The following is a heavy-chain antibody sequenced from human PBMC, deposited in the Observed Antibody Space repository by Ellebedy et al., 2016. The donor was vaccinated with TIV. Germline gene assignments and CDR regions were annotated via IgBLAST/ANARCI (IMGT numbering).Heavy chain of an antibody. CDR2: MNPNSGNT. J-gene: IGHJ4*02. D-gene: IGHD4-23*01. CDR1: GYTFTSYD. V-gene: IGHV1-8*01. CDR3: ARVFATGVRHLPW. Sequence: ASVKVSCXASGYTFTSYDINWVRQATGQGPEWMGWMNPNSGNTGYAQKFQGRISMTRNTSISTAYRELGSLRSEDTAVYYCARVFATGVRHLPWWGQGTLVTVSS.